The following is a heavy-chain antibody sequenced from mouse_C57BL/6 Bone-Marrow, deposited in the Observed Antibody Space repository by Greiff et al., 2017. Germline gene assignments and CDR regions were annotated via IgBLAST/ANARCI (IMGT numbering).Heavy chain of an antibody. V-gene: IGHV1-5*01. CDR3: TTVDYGRGHYYSMDD. D-gene: IGHD2-4*01. CDR2: IYPGSSGT. J-gene: IGHJ4*01. CDR1: GYTFTSYW. Sequence: EVLLVESGTVLARPGASVKMSCKTSGYTFTSYWMHWVKQRPGQGLEWIGAIYPGSSGTSYNQKFKGKAKLTAVTSASTAYMELSSLTNEDSAVYYCTTVDYGRGHYYSMDDWGQGTSVTVSS.